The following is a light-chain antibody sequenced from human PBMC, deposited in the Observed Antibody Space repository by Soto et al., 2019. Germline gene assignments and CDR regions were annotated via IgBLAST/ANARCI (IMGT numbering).Light chain of an antibody. Sequence: IVMTQSPATLSVSPLEIAALAFMASQSINSNLAWYQQKPGQAPRLLMFRASIRATGFPARFSGSGSGTEFNITISSLQSEDFEIYYCQQYNNWPITFGQGTRLEIK. J-gene: IGKJ5*01. V-gene: IGKV3-15*01. CDR1: QSINSN. CDR3: QQYNNWPIT. CDR2: RAS.